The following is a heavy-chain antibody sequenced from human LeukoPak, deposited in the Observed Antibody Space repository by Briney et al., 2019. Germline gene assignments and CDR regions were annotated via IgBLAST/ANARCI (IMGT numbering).Heavy chain of an antibody. J-gene: IGHJ4*02. CDR2: IHNDGSST. CDR1: GFTFSRYW. CDR3: ARAPYGDNGYTAEVADY. Sequence: GGSLRLSCAASGFTFSRYWMHWVRQAPGTGLVWVSRIHNDGSSTSYADSVKGRFTISRDNAKNTAYLQMNSLRAEDTAVYYCARAPYGDNGYTAEVADYWGQGTLVTVSS. V-gene: IGHV3-74*01. D-gene: IGHD3-16*01.